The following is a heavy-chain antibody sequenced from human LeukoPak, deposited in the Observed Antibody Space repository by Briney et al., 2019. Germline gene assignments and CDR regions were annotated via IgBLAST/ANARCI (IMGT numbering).Heavy chain of an antibody. CDR1: GYTFTGDY. J-gene: IGHJ4*02. CDR3: VHPCTRGPRSGSSFALVAY. D-gene: IGHD1-26*01. V-gene: IGHV1-2*02. CDR2: INPNSGVT. Sequence: ASVKVSCKASGYTFTGDYMHWVRQAPGQGLEWRGGINPNSGVTKYAQKFQGRVTMTRDTSPSPAYMQLSRLTSDDTAVDPAVHPCTRGPRSGSSFALVAYCDQGTLVTVPS.